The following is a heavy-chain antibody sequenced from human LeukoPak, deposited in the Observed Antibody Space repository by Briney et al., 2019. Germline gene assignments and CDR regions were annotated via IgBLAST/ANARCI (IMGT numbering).Heavy chain of an antibody. CDR3: ARERDEFDY. J-gene: IGHJ4*02. V-gene: IGHV1-2*02. CDR1: GYTFTVYY. CDR2: INLHSGVT. Sequence: ASVTVSCKASGYTFTVYYMHWVRQAPGQGLEWMGWINLHSGVTNYAQNFQGRVTMTRDTSISTAYMELTSLRSDDTAIYYCARERDEFDYWGQGTLVTVSS.